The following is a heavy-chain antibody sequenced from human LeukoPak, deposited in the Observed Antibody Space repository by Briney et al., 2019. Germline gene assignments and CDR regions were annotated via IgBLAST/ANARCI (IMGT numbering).Heavy chain of an antibody. J-gene: IGHJ6*03. CDR2: ICTSGST. Sequence: SETLSLTCTGSGGSISSDYWSWIRQPAGKGREWSGRICTSGSTNYNPSLTSRVTMSVDTSKNQFSLKLSSVTAADTAVYYCARVGYYDFWSGYSNPYYYYYMDVWGKGTTVTVSS. CDR1: GGSISSDY. CDR3: ARVGYYDFWSGYSNPYYYYYMDV. D-gene: IGHD3-3*01. V-gene: IGHV4-4*07.